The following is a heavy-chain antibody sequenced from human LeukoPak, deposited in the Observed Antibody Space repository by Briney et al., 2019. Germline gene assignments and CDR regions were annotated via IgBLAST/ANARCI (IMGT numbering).Heavy chain of an antibody. V-gene: IGHV1-69*13. D-gene: IGHD2-2*01. J-gene: IGHJ6*02. CDR1: GGTFSSYA. CDR2: IIPIFGTA. CDR3: ARPYCSSTSSYETYYYGMDV. Sequence: SVKVSCKASGGTFSSYAISWVRQAPGQGLEWMGGIIPIFGTANYAQKFQGRVTITADESTSTAYMELSSLRSEDTAVYYCARPYCSSTSSYETYYYGMDVWGQGTTVTVSS.